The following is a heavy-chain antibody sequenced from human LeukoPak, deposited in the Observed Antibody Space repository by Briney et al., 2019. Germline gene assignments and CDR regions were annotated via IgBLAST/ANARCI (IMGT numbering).Heavy chain of an antibody. CDR1: GFTFSSYA. CDR2: ISSSSSYI. Sequence: GGSLRLSCAASGFTFSSYAMSWVRQAPGKGLEWVSSISSSSSYIYYADSVKGRFTISRDNAKNSLYLQMNSLRAEDTAVCYCARSNWFDPWGQGTLVTVSS. V-gene: IGHV3-21*01. CDR3: ARSNWFDP. J-gene: IGHJ5*02.